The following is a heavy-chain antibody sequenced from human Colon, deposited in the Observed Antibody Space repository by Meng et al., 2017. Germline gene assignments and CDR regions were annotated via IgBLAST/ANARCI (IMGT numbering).Heavy chain of an antibody. V-gene: IGHV4-4*02. CDR3: AREVVVAGTRNWLDP. Sequence: QVQLQAAGPVWVKPSGTLSLTCTVSGGSITSSDWWSWVRQTPGKGLEWIGETYQNGRPNYNPSLKSRVTISVDKSKNQFSLNMTSVTAADTAVYYCAREVVVAGTRNWLDPWGQGILVTVSS. CDR1: GGSITSSDW. J-gene: IGHJ5*02. D-gene: IGHD6-19*01. CDR2: TYQNGRP.